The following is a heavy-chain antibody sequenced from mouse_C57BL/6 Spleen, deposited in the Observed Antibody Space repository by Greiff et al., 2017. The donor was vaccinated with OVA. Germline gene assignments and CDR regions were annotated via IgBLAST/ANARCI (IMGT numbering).Heavy chain of an antibody. J-gene: IGHJ1*03. V-gene: IGHV3-6*01. CDR2: ISYDGSN. CDR3: ARAPYGNWYFDV. Sequence: EVKLMESGPGLVKPSQSLSLTCSVTGYSITSGYYWNWIRQFPGNKLEWMGYISYDGSNNYNPSLKNRISITRDTSKNQFFLKLNSVTTEDTATYYCARAPYGNWYFDVWGTGTTVTVSS. CDR1: GYSITSGYY. D-gene: IGHD2-1*01.